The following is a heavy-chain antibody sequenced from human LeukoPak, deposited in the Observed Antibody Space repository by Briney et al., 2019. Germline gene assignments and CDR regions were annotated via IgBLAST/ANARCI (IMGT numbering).Heavy chain of an antibody. V-gene: IGHV3-30*02. CDR1: GFNLSSNG. Sequence: GGSRRLSCAASGFNLSSNGMNWVRQARGKGMEWVGFIGYDGSDKYYEDYVKGGFTVYRDNSKNIPYLQMNSLTPEDTAVYYCANEDGTSDIWGQGTMVSVSS. CDR3: ANEDGTSDI. J-gene: IGHJ3*02. CDR2: IGYDGSDK.